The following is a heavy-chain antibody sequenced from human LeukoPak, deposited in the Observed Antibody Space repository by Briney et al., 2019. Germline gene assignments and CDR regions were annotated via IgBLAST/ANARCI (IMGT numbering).Heavy chain of an antibody. D-gene: IGHD2-21*02. J-gene: IGHJ2*01. CDR2: ISYNSDTI. CDR3: AKDYCGGDCYSGWYFDL. CDR1: GFTFDGYA. V-gene: IGHV3-9*01. Sequence: QAGGSLRLSCAASGFTFDGYAMHWVRHAPGKGLEWVSGISYNSDTIAYADSVKGRFTISRDNAKNSLYLQMNSLRAEDTALYYCAKDYCGGDCYSGWYFDLWGRGTLVTVSS.